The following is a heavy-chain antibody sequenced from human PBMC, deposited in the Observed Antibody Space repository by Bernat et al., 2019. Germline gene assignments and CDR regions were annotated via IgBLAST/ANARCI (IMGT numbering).Heavy chain of an antibody. D-gene: IGHD3-10*01. CDR3: ARDFGAASYYYYYYGMDV. J-gene: IGHJ6*02. V-gene: IGHV3-33*01. CDR2: IWYDGSNK. CDR1: GFTFSSYG. Sequence: QVQLVESGGGVVQPGRSLRLSCAASGFTFSSYGMHWVRQAPAKGLEWVAVIWYDGSNKYYADSVKGRFTISRDNSKNTLYLQMNSLRAEDTAVYYCARDFGAASYYYYYYGMDVWGQGTTVTVSS.